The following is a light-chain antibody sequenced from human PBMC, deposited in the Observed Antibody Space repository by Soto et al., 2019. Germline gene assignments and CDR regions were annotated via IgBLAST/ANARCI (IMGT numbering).Light chain of an antibody. CDR3: LQYQSYWT. J-gene: IGKJ1*01. Sequence: DIQMTQSPSTLSASVGDRVSITCRASQSISRQLAWYQQKPGKAPNLLIYQASNLETGVPSRFTGSGSGTEFTLTISSLQPDDLATYHCLQYQSYWTFGQGTKVEVK. CDR1: QSISRQ. V-gene: IGKV1-5*03. CDR2: QAS.